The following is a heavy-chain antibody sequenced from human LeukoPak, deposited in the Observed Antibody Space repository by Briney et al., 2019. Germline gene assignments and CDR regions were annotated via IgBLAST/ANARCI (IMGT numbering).Heavy chain of an antibody. Sequence: SETLSLTCTVSGGSISSYYWSWIRQPPGRGLEWIGYIFHSGSTNYNPSLKSRVTISVDTSKNQFSLKLSSVTAADTAVYYCAREGTDYTYGPPLGAFDIWGQGTMVTVSS. CDR1: GGSISSYY. J-gene: IGHJ3*02. CDR3: AREGTDYTYGPPLGAFDI. CDR2: IFHSGST. D-gene: IGHD5-18*01. V-gene: IGHV4-59*01.